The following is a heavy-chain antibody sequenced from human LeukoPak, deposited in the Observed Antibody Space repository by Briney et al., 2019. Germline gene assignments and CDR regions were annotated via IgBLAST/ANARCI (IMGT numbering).Heavy chain of an antibody. CDR3: ARLYYYDSSGYYWYFDL. Sequence: GASVKVSCKASGYTFTDYYMHWVRQAPGQGLEWMGWINPNSGGTNYPQKFQARVTMTRDTSITTAYMELISLRSDDTAVYYCARLYYYDSSGYYWYFDLWGRGSLVTVSS. CDR1: GYTFTDYY. CDR2: INPNSGGT. D-gene: IGHD3-22*01. J-gene: IGHJ2*01. V-gene: IGHV1-2*02.